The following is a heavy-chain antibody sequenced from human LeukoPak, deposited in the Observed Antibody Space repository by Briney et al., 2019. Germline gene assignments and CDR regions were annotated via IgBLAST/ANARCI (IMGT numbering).Heavy chain of an antibody. V-gene: IGHV3-7*01. J-gene: IGHJ4*02. D-gene: IGHD3-16*02. Sequence: GRSLRLSCAASGFTFSSYWMTWVRQAPGKGLEWVANIKQDGSEKYYVASVKGRFTISRDNAKNSLNLQMNSLRAEDTAVYYCARDPLITFGGVIDSYFDYWGQGTLVTVSS. CDR1: GFTFSSYW. CDR3: ARDPLITFGGVIDSYFDY. CDR2: IKQDGSEK.